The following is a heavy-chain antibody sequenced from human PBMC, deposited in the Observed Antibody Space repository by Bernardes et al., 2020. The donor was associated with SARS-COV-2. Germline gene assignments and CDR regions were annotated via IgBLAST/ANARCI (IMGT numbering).Heavy chain of an antibody. J-gene: IGHJ4*02. CDR2: IKEDGSNK. CDR3: AKAGSGSYYSPFDY. Sequence: GGSLRLSCAASGFTFSSYWMSWVRQAPGKGLEWVANIKEDGSNKYYADSVKGRFTISRDNSKNTLYLQMNSLRAEDTAVYYCAKAGSGSYYSPFDYWGQGTLVTVSS. CDR1: GFTFSSYW. V-gene: IGHV3-7*01. D-gene: IGHD1-26*01.